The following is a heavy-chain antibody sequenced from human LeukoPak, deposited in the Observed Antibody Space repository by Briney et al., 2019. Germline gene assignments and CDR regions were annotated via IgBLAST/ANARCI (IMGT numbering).Heavy chain of an antibody. CDR1: GGSISSSSYY. CDR2: IHYSGST. Sequence: SETLSLTCSVSGGSISSSSYYWGWIRQPPGKGLEWIGSIHYSGSTHYNPSLKSRVTISVDTSKNQFSLKLSSVTAADTAVYYCGRQGVYYDFLTGFSYFDSWGQGTLVTVSS. V-gene: IGHV4-39*01. J-gene: IGHJ4*02. CDR3: GRQGVYYDFLTGFSYFDS. D-gene: IGHD3-9*01.